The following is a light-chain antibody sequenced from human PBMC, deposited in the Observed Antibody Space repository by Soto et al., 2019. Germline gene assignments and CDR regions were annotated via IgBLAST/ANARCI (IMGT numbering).Light chain of an antibody. CDR3: LLLYSGGRV. Sequence: QAVVTQEPSLTVSPGGTVTLTCGSDTGAVTSGHYPYWFQQKPGQAPRTLIYDTSNKHSWTPARFSGSLLGGKAALTLSGAQHEDEADYYCLLLYSGGRVFGGGTKLTVL. CDR2: DTS. J-gene: IGLJ3*02. V-gene: IGLV7-46*01. CDR1: TGAVTSGHY.